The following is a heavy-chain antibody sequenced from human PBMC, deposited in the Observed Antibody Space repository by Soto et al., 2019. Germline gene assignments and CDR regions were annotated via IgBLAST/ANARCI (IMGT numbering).Heavy chain of an antibody. J-gene: IGHJ5*02. CDR2: ISGSGGST. CDR3: AKDLRRLKGYLNWFDP. V-gene: IGHV3-23*01. CDR1: GFTFSSYA. D-gene: IGHD2-15*01. Sequence: GSLRLSCAASGFTFSSYAMSWVRQAPGKGLEWVSAISGSGGSTYYADSVEGRFTISRDNSKNTLYLQMNSLRAEDTAVYYCAKDLRRLKGYLNWFDPWGQGTLVTVSS.